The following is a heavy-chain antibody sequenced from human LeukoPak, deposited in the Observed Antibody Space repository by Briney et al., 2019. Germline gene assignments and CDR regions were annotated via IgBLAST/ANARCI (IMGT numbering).Heavy chain of an antibody. CDR2: IRSKVYGGTP. D-gene: IGHD6-25*01. V-gene: IGHV3-49*03. J-gene: IGHJ4*02. CDR1: GFTFGDYA. Sequence: GGSLRVSCTGSGFTFGDYAMSWFRQAPERGLEYIGSIRSKVYGGTPEYAASVRGRFTISRDDSKSITYLQMNSLKSEDTAVYYCSREGGSGWAYDYWGQGTVVTVSS. CDR3: SREGGSGWAYDY.